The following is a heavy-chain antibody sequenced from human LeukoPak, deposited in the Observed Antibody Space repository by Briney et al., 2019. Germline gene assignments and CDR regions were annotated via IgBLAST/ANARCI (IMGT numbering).Heavy chain of an antibody. V-gene: IGHV3-21*01. CDR1: GFTFSSYS. D-gene: IGHD4-11*01. CDR2: ISSSSSHI. Sequence: GGSLRLSCAASGFTFSSYSMNWVRQAPGKGLEWVSSISSSSSHIYYADSVKGRFTISRDNAKNSLYLQMNSLRAEDTAVYYCARGDYRVDYWGQGTLVTVSS. J-gene: IGHJ4*02. CDR3: ARGDYRVDY.